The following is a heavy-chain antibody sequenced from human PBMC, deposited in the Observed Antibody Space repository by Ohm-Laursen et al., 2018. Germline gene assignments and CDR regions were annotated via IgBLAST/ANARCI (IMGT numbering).Heavy chain of an antibody. Sequence: SLRLSCTASGFTFNSYSMNWVRQAPGKGLEWVANIKLDGSEKYYVDSVKGRFTISRDNAKYSLYLQMNSLRAEDTAIYYCARDPIGDYYFDYWGQGTLVTVSS. V-gene: IGHV3-7*01. J-gene: IGHJ4*02. CDR3: ARDPIGDYYFDY. CDR1: GFTFNSYS. CDR2: IKLDGSEK. D-gene: IGHD4-17*01.